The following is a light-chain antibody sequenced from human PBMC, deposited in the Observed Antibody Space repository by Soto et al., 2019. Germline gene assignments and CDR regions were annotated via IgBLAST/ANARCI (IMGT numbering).Light chain of an antibody. CDR1: QSVTSSY. Sequence: EIVLTQSPGTLSLSPGERATLSCRASQSVTSSYLAWYQQKPGQAPRFLMYGASSRATGIPDRFSSRGSGTDFTLTISRLEPEDFAVYYCQQYGTSPTTFGQGTKVDIK. V-gene: IGKV3-20*01. J-gene: IGKJ1*01. CDR3: QQYGTSPTT. CDR2: GAS.